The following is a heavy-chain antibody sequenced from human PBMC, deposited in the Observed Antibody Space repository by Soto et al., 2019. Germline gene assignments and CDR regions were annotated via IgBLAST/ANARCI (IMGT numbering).Heavy chain of an antibody. Sequence: PGGSLRLSCAASGFTFSDHHMDWVRQAPGKGLEWVAVISYDGSNKYYADSVKGRFTISRDNSKNTLYLQMNSLRAEDTAVYYCAKGSGGGFDWLFDYCGQGTLVTVSS. CDR3: AKGSGGGFDWLFDY. J-gene: IGHJ4*02. V-gene: IGHV3-30*18. CDR1: GFTFSDHH. CDR2: ISYDGSNK. D-gene: IGHD3-9*01.